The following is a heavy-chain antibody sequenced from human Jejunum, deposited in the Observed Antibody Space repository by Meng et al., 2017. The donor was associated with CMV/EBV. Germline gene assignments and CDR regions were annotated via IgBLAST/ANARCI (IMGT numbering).Heavy chain of an antibody. CDR3: ARGIGHASNNSHDY. J-gene: IGHJ4*02. D-gene: IGHD1-1*01. V-gene: IGHV4-59*11. Sequence: SGDSIRSHYWSWIRQPPGKGLEWMGYVYYSGRATYSPSLRSRITISVDTSKNQVSLNLRSVTAADTAMYFCARGIGHASNNSHDYWGQGTLVTVSS. CDR2: VYYSGRA. CDR1: GDSIRSHY.